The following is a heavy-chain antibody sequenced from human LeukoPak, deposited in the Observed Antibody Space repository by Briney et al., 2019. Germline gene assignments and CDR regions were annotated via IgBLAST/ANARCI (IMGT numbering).Heavy chain of an antibody. J-gene: IGHJ3*01. V-gene: IGHV3-48*01. CDR2: ISGSSDPI. CDR1: GFTFSTYS. D-gene: IGHD6-19*01. CDR3: ARDRSGPYSSGWLL. Sequence: PGGSLRLSCAASGFTFSTYSMNWVRQAPGKGLEWVSYISGSSDPIYYADSVKGRFTISRDNAKNSLSLQMNSLRAEDTAVYYCARDRSGPYSSGWLLWGQGTMVTVSS.